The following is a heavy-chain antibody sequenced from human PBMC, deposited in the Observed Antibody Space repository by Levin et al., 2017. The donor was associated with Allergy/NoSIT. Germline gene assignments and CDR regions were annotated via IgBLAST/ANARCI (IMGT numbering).Heavy chain of an antibody. J-gene: IGHJ6*02. D-gene: IGHD3-10*01. V-gene: IGHV2-70*11. CDR1: GFSLSTSEMC. Sequence: SQTLSLTCTFSGFSLSTSEMCVSWIRQPPGKPLEWLARIDWDDDKYYSASLKTRLTISKDTSKNQVVLTMTNMDPVDTATYYCARMSITMVRGAKSGGMDVWGQGTTVTVSS. CDR3: ARMSITMVRGAKSGGMDV. CDR2: IDWDDDK.